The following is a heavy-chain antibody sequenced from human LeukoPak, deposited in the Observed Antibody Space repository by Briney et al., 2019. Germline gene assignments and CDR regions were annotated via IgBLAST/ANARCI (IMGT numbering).Heavy chain of an antibody. Sequence: GGSLRLSCAASGFTFSSYALSWVRQAPGKGLEWVSAISGSGGSTYYADSVKGRFTISRDNSKNTLYLQMNSLRAEDTAVYYCAKARWGIAAAPSDPWGQGTLVTVSS. CDR1: GFTFSSYA. J-gene: IGHJ5*02. CDR3: AKARWGIAAAPSDP. V-gene: IGHV3-23*01. CDR2: ISGSGGST. D-gene: IGHD6-13*01.